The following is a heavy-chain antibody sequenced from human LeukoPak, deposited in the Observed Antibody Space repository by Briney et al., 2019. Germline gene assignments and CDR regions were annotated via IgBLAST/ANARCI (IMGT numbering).Heavy chain of an antibody. Sequence: PGGSLRLSCAASGFTFSSYSMNWVRQAPGKGLEWVSYISSSSSTIYYADSVKGRFTISRDNAKNSLYLQMNSLRAEDTAVYYCARDFGPNILTGYFFDHWGQGTLVTVSS. CDR2: ISSSSSTI. J-gene: IGHJ4*02. CDR1: GFTFSSYS. CDR3: ARDFGPNILTGYFFDH. V-gene: IGHV3-48*04. D-gene: IGHD3-9*01.